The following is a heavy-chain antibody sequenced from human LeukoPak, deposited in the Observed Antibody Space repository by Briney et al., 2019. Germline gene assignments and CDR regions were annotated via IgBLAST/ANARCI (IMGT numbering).Heavy chain of an antibody. CDR2: IYYTGGT. J-gene: IGHJ4*02. CDR3: ATLPGIAAY. D-gene: IGHD6-13*01. V-gene: IGHV4-59*08. CDR1: GGSITNYY. Sequence: SETLSLTCTVSGGSITNYYWAWIRQPPGKGLEWIGNIYYTGGTKYNPSLRSRVTISVDPSKNQFSLKLSSVTAADTAVYYCATLPGIAAYWGQGTLVTVSS.